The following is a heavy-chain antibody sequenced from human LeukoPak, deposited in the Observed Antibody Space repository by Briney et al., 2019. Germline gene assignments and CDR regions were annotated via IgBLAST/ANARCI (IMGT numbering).Heavy chain of an antibody. V-gene: IGHV3-30-3*01. CDR1: GFTFSSYA. J-gene: IGHJ4*02. D-gene: IGHD1-7*01. Sequence: PGRSLRLSCAASGFTFSSYAMHWVRQAPGKGLEWVAVISYDGSNKYYADSVKGRFTISRDNSKNTLYLQMNSLRAEDTAVYYCARSAPINWNYVGGGIIDYWGQGTLVTVSS. CDR2: ISYDGSNK. CDR3: ARSAPINWNYVGGGIIDY.